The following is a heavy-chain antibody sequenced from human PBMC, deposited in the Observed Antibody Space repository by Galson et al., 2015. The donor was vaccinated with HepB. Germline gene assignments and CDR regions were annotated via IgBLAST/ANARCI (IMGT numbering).Heavy chain of an antibody. D-gene: IGHD1-14*01. CDR2: ISSSGSTI. CDR3: ARANQAGGENYYYYYGMDV. J-gene: IGHJ6*02. Sequence: SLRLSCAASGFTFSDYYMSWIRQAPGKGLGWVSYISSSGSTIYYADSVKGRFTISRDNAKNSLYLQMNSLRAEDTAVYYCARANQAGGENYYYYYGMDVWGQGTTVTVSS. CDR1: GFTFSDYY. V-gene: IGHV3-11*01.